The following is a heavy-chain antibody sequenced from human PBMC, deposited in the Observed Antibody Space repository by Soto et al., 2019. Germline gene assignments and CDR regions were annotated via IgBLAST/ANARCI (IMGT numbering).Heavy chain of an antibody. CDR3: AKDRGQYSYGLIDS. Sequence: GGSLRLSCAASGFTFNNYAMNWVRQAPGKGLEWVSAISGSGGSTYYGDSVKGRFTISRDNSKNTLYLQMNSLGVEDTAVYYCAKDRGQYSYGLIDSWGQGALVTVSS. V-gene: IGHV3-23*01. D-gene: IGHD5-18*01. CDR2: ISGSGGST. CDR1: GFTFNNYA. J-gene: IGHJ4*02.